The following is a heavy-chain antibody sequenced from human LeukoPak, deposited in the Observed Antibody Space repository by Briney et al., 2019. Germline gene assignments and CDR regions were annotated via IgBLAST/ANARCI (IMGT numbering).Heavy chain of an antibody. CDR1: GYTFTSYG. Sequence: ATVKVSCKASGYTFTSYGISWVRQTPGQGLEWMGWISAYNGNTNYAQKLQGRVTMTTDTSTSTAYMELRSLRSDDTAVYYCARVRIAVAGTRNAFDIWGQGTMVTVSS. J-gene: IGHJ3*02. CDR3: ARVRIAVAGTRNAFDI. CDR2: ISAYNGNT. V-gene: IGHV1-18*01. D-gene: IGHD6-19*01.